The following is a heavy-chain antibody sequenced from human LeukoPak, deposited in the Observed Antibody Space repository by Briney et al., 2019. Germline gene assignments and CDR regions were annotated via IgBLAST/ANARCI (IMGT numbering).Heavy chain of an antibody. CDR3: AKLLPVLYGSGTYYFDY. CDR1: GFTFSSYA. J-gene: IGHJ4*02. V-gene: IGHV3-30*04. Sequence: GGSLRLSCAASGFTFSSYAMHWVRQAPGKGLEWVAVISYDGSNKYYADSVKGRFTISRDNSKNTLYLQMNSLRAEDTAVYYCAKLLPVLYGSGTYYFDYWGQGTLVTVSS. D-gene: IGHD3-10*01. CDR2: ISYDGSNK.